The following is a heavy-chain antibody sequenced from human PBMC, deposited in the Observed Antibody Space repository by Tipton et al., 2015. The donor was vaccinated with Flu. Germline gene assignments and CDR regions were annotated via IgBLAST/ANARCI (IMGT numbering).Heavy chain of an antibody. CDR2: IYRGGTT. CDR1: GFTVSSKY. Sequence: GSLRLSCAASGFTVSSKYMGWVRQAPGKGLQWVSVIYRGGTTYVADSVKGRCTISRDNPKNTLYLQWNSLTTEDTAVYYCATLGNSGTDGFDIWGQGTMVTISS. J-gene: IGHJ3*02. CDR3: ATLGNSGTDGFDI. V-gene: IGHV3-66*02. D-gene: IGHD5-12*01.